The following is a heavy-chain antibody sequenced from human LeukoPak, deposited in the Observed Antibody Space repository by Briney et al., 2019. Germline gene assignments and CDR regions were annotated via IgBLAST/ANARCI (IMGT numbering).Heavy chain of an antibody. CDR2: INPHSGGT. CDR1: GYTFTAYY. D-gene: IGHD2-15*01. J-gene: IGHJ4*02. V-gene: IGHV1-2*06. Sequence: ASVKVSCKASGYTFTAYYMHWVRQAPGQGLEWMGRINPHSGGTNYAQKFQGRVTMTGDTSISTAHMELRRLRSDDTAVYYCARLEPSGGGTFDCWGQGTLVTVSS. CDR3: ARLEPSGGGTFDC.